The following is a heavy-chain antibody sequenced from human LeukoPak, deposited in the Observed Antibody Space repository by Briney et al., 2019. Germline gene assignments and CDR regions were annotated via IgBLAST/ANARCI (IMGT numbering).Heavy chain of an antibody. CDR3: ARSYAPYYYGSGRSQDFDY. Sequence: ASVKVSCKASGYTFTSYGISWVRQAPGQGLEWMGWISTNNGNTKYAQNFQGRVTMTTDTSTSTVYMELRSLRFDDTAVYYCARSYAPYYYGSGRSQDFDYWGQGTLVTVSS. J-gene: IGHJ4*02. CDR1: GYTFTSYG. D-gene: IGHD3-10*01. V-gene: IGHV1-18*01. CDR2: ISTNNGNT.